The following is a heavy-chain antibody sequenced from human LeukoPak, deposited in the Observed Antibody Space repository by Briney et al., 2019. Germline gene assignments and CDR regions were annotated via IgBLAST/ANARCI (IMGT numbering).Heavy chain of an antibody. V-gene: IGHV3-21*01. CDR2: ISSASTYI. CDR1: GFTFSDAW. Sequence: RAGGSLRLSCAASGFTFSDAWLSWVRQAPGKGLEWVSSISSASTYIYYADSVKGRFTISRDNAKHSLFLQMNSLRDEDTAVYYCARDSGYEDYWGQGTLVTVSS. J-gene: IGHJ4*02. D-gene: IGHD5-12*01. CDR3: ARDSGYEDY.